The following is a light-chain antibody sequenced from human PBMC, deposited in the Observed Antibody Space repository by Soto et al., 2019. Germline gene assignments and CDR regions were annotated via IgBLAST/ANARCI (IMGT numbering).Light chain of an antibody. V-gene: IGLV2-14*01. CDR1: SSDVGAYTY. Sequence: ALTQPASVSGSPGQSITISCTGTSSDVGAYTYVSWYQQHPGKAPKLMIFEVSDRPSGVSNRFSGSKSGNTASLTISGLQAEDEADYYCSSYTTSNTLVFGGGTKLTVL. J-gene: IGLJ2*01. CDR2: EVS. CDR3: SSYTTSNTLV.